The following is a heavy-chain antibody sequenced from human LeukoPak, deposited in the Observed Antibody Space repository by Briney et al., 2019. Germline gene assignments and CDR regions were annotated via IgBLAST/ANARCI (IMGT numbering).Heavy chain of an antibody. CDR1: GFTFSSYA. J-gene: IGHJ5*02. CDR3: AKDRDSSGYYDWFDP. CDR2: ISGSGGST. V-gene: IGHV3-23*01. D-gene: IGHD3-22*01. Sequence: GGSLRLSCAASGFTFSSYAMSWVRQAPGKGLEWVSTISGSGGSTYYADSVKGRCTISRDNSKNTLYLQINSLRAEDTAVYYCAKDRDSSGYYDWFDPWGQGTLVTVSS.